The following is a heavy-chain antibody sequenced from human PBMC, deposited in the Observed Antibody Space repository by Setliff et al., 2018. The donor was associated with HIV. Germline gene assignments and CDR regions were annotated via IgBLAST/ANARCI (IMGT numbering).Heavy chain of an antibody. CDR2: IYQSGST. V-gene: IGHV4-38-2*01. J-gene: IGHJ4*02. CDR1: GYSISSGYY. Sequence: SETLSLTCAVSGYSISSGYYWGWIRQPPGKGLEWIGCIYQSGSTYYNVSLKSRVIISVDTSKNQFSLKLNSVTAADTAFYYCARGRSSGGYGGFDYWGQGTLVTVSS. CDR3: ARGRSSGGYGGFDY. D-gene: IGHD6-19*01.